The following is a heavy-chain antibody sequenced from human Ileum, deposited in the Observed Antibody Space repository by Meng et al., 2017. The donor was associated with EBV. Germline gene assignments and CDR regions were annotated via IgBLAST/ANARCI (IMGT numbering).Heavy chain of an antibody. V-gene: IGHV4-4*02. Sequence: QVQLQASGPGLVKPSETLSRTCAVSGGSISRSDWWSWVRQPPGKGLEWIGETSHSGSTNYSPSLKSRVTISLDKSKNQLSLKLNSVTAADTAVYYCASSDYYRSDYWGQGTLVTVSS. CDR1: GGSISRSDW. CDR3: ASSDYYRSDY. J-gene: IGHJ4*02. D-gene: IGHD3-22*01. CDR2: TSHSGST.